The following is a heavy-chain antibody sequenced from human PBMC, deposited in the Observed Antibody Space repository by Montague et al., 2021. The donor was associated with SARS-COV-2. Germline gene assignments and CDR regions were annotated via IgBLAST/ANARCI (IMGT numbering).Heavy chain of an antibody. CDR1: GDSISDYY. J-gene: IGHJ6*02. Sequence: SETLSLTCTDSGDSISDYYWSWIRQPPGMGLEWIGYIFRSGATNYNPPLKSRVIISLDTSKSQLSLRLSSVTAADTAIYYCARTSRGSRYFYGVDVWGQGTTVTVSS. CDR2: IFRSGAT. D-gene: IGHD3-10*01. CDR3: ARTSRGSRYFYGVDV. V-gene: IGHV4-59*01.